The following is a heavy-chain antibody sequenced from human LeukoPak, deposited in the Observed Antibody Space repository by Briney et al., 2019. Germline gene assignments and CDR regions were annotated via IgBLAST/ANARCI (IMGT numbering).Heavy chain of an antibody. CDR2: ITASGTAM. J-gene: IGHJ4*02. CDR3: AGSGSYRFDY. Sequence: GGSLRLSCAASGFTFSSYSMNWVRQAPGKGLEWVSHITASGTAMFYADSVKGRFTISRDNAKNSLYLQMNSLRDEDTAVYYCAGSGSYRFDYWGQGTLVTVSS. V-gene: IGHV3-48*02. D-gene: IGHD1-26*01. CDR1: GFTFSSYS.